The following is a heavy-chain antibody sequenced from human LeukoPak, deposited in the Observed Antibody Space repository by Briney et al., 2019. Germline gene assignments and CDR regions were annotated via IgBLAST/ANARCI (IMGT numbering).Heavy chain of an antibody. J-gene: IGHJ1*01. D-gene: IGHD3-22*01. CDR1: GYTFTGYY. CDR2: INPNSGGT. Sequence: GASVKVSCKASGYTFTGYYMHWVRQAPGQGLEWMGWINPNSGGTNYAQKFQGRVTMTRDTSISTAYMELSRLRSDDTAAYYCAREPYDSSGYSLAEYFQHWGQGTLVTVSS. CDR3: AREPYDSSGYSLAEYFQH. V-gene: IGHV1-2*02.